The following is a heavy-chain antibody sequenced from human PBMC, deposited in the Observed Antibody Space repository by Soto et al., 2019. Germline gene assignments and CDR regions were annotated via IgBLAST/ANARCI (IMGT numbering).Heavy chain of an antibody. J-gene: IGHJ5*02. Sequence: QVQLVESGGGVVQPGRSLRLSCEGSGFTFRHHGMHWVRQPPGKGPEWLAVIWDDGSEKYYADSVKGRFTISRDNSKNTLYLQMSSLTIDDTAISCCARWSNNEGVDPWGQGTRVTVS. CDR2: IWDDGSEK. CDR1: GFTFRHHG. D-gene: IGHD1-1*01. CDR3: ARWSNNEGVDP. V-gene: IGHV3-33*01.